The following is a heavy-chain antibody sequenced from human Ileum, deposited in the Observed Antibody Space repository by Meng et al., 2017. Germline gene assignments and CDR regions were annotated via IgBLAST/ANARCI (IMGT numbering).Heavy chain of an antibody. CDR3: GRAPDY. J-gene: IGHJ4*02. CDR1: AGFISSNNYY. Sequence: HPPIEESGPGLVKSSETLSLTCSVSAGFISSNNYYWGWIRQPPGKGLEWIGSMYYSGSTYYNPSLKNRVTISRDLSKNQLYLNLYFVTAADTAVYYCGRAPDYWGQGTLVTVSS. V-gene: IGHV4-39*07. CDR2: MYYSGST.